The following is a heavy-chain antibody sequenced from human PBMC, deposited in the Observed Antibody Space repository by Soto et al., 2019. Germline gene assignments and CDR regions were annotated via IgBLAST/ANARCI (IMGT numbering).Heavy chain of an antibody. CDR2: IYPGDSDT. CDR1: GYSFTSDW. CDR3: ERTSAAGTYYSGMDV. Sequence: GESLKISCKVCGYSFTSDWMCWLRQMPGKGLEWMGLIYPGDSDTRYSPSFQAQVTISADQSIRTAYLQWSSLKASDTAMYYCERTSAAGTYYSGMDVWGQGTTVTAP. D-gene: IGHD6-13*01. V-gene: IGHV5-51*01. J-gene: IGHJ6*02.